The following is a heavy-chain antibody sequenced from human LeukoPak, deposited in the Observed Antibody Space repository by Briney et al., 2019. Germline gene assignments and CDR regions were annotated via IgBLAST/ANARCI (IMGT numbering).Heavy chain of an antibody. Sequence: PGGSLRLSCAASGFTFSSYSMNWVRQAPGKGLEWVSSISSSSSYIYYADSVKGRFTISRDNAKNSLYLQMNSLRAEDTAVYYCARFADSSGYYSSSYFDYWGQGTLVTVSS. V-gene: IGHV3-21*01. CDR2: ISSSSSYI. CDR3: ARFADSSGYYSSSYFDY. J-gene: IGHJ4*02. D-gene: IGHD3-22*01. CDR1: GFTFSSYS.